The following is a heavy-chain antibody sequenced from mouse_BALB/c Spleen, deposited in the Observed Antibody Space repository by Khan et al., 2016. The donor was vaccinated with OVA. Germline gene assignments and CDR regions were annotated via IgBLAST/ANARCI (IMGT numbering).Heavy chain of an antibody. V-gene: IGHV2-2*02. CDR1: GFSLTSYG. D-gene: IGHD2-4*01. J-gene: IGHJ3*01. CDR3: ARNYDYDEGLSY. Sequence: QVQLKQSGPGLVQPSQRLSITCTVSGFSLTSYGVHWVRQSPGKGLEWLGVIWSGGSTDYNAAFISRLSTSKDNSKSQVFFKLNNLQANDTAIYYCARNYDYDEGLSYWGQGTLVTVSA. CDR2: IWSGGST.